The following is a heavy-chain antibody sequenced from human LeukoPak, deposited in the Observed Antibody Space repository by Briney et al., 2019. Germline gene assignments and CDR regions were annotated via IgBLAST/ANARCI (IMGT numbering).Heavy chain of an antibody. D-gene: IGHD3-3*01. CDR3: ARGAPVAIFGPGYDGYFEY. CDR1: GYTFDNYD. V-gene: IGHV1-8*01. J-gene: IGHJ4*02. Sequence: GTSVKVSCKTSGYTFDNYDINWVRQATVQGLEWMGWMNPNSGNTGYAQRFQGRVIMTTNTSMSTAYMELRGLRSEDTAIYYCARGAPVAIFGPGYDGYFEYWGQGTVVAVSS. CDR2: MNPNSGNT.